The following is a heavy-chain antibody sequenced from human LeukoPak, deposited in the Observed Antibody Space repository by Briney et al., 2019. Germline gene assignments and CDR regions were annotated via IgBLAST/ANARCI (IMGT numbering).Heavy chain of an antibody. J-gene: IGHJ3*02. D-gene: IGHD7-27*01. CDR3: ARQLGMQDAFDI. Sequence: GESLQISCQGSGYNFSSYWIGWVRQMSGKGLEWMGIIYPGNSDTRYSPSFQGQVTISADKSISTAYLQWSSLKASDTAMYYCARQLGMQDAFDIWGQGTMVTVSS. CDR2: IYPGNSDT. V-gene: IGHV5-51*01. CDR1: GYNFSSYW.